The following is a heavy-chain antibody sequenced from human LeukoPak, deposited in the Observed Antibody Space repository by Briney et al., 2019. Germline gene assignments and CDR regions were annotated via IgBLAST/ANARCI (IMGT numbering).Heavy chain of an antibody. CDR2: ISSSSTTI. V-gene: IGHV3-48*03. Sequence: GGSLRLSCAASGFTFSTYGMNWVRQAPGKGLEWVSYISSSSTTIYYADSVKGRFTISRDNAKNSLSLQMNSLRAEDTALYYCARDGLLAVTDTGYLDYGGQGSLVTVSS. CDR3: ARDGLLAVTDTGYLDY. CDR1: GFTFSTYG. J-gene: IGHJ4*02. D-gene: IGHD6-19*01.